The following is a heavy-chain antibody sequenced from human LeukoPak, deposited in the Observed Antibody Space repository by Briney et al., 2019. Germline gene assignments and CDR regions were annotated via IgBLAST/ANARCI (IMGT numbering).Heavy chain of an antibody. CDR1: GFTFSSYS. J-gene: IGHJ4*02. Sequence: GGSLRLSCAASGFTFSSYSMNWVRQAPGKGLEWVSSISSSSSYIYYADSVKGRFTISRDNSKNTLYLQMNSLRAEDTAVYYCARGRATIGFGYWGQGTLVTVSS. CDR3: ARGRATIGFGY. V-gene: IGHV3-21*04. D-gene: IGHD5-24*01. CDR2: ISSSSSYI.